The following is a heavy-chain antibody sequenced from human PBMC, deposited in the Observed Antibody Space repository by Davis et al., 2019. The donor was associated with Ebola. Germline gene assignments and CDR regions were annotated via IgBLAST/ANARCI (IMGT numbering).Heavy chain of an antibody. CDR1: GYTFTGYY. D-gene: IGHD3-10*01. V-gene: IGHV1-2*02. Sequence: ASVKVSCKASGYTFTGYYMHWVRQAPGQGLEWMGWINPNSGGTNYAQKFQGRVTMTRDTSISTAYMELSRLRSEDTAVYYCARENMVRGEYYFDYWGQGTLVTVSS. CDR2: INPNSGGT. CDR3: ARENMVRGEYYFDY. J-gene: IGHJ4*02.